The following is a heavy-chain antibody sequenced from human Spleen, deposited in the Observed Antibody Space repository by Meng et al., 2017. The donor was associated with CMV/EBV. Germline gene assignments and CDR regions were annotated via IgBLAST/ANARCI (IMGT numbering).Heavy chain of an antibody. CDR2: ISAYNGNT. V-gene: IGHV1-18*04. J-gene: IGHJ4*02. CDR1: GYAFTSNG. Sequence: ASVKVSCMASGYAFTSNGISWVRQAPGQGLEWMGWISAYNGNTNYVQKLQGRVTVTTDTSTSTAYMELRSLRSDDTAVYYCAREYCSSSSCYIDHWGQGTLVTVSS. D-gene: IGHD2-2*02. CDR3: AREYCSSSSCYIDH.